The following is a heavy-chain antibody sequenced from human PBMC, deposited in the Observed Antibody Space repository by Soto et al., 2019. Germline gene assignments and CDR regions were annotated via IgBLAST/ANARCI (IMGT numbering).Heavy chain of an antibody. CDR3: ARGSYSSSWYEPGGFDY. CDR1: GGSISSGGYY. CDR2: IYYSGST. J-gene: IGHJ4*02. Sequence: PSETLSLTCTVSGGSISSGGYYWGWIRQHPGKGLEWIGYIYYSGSTYYNPSLKSRVTISVDTSKNQFSLKLSSVTAADTAVYYCARGSYSSSWYEPGGFDYWGQGTLVTVSS. V-gene: IGHV4-31*03. D-gene: IGHD6-13*01.